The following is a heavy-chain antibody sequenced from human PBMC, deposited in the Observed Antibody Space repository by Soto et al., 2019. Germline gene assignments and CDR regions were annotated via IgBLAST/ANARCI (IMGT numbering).Heavy chain of an antibody. D-gene: IGHD3-3*01. Sequence: GGSLRLSCVVTGLNFDDFAMHWVRQAPGKGLEWVSGITWNSRVLAYADSVKGRFTISRDNARNSLYLQMDSLRDEDTALYYCAKGRYDFWSPYYFDSWGQGTLVTVSS. J-gene: IGHJ4*02. CDR3: AKGRYDFWSPYYFDS. V-gene: IGHV3-9*01. CDR1: GLNFDDFA. CDR2: ITWNSRVL.